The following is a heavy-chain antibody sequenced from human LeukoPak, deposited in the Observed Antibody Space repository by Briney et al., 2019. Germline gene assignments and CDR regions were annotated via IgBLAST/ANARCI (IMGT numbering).Heavy chain of an antibody. Sequence: SETLSLTCTVAGGSISSYYWSWIRQPPGKGLEWIGYIYYSGSTNYNPSLKSRVTISVDTSKNQFSLKLSSVTAADTAVYYCARHISVSYDAFDLWGRGTMVTVSS. CDR3: ARHISVSYDAFDL. CDR2: IYYSGST. V-gene: IGHV4-59*01. J-gene: IGHJ3*01. CDR1: GGSISSYY. D-gene: IGHD6-19*01.